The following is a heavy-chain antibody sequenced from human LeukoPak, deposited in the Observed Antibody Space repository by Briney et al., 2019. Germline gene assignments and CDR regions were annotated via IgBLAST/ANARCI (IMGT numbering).Heavy chain of an antibody. D-gene: IGHD6-19*01. J-gene: IGHJ4*02. Sequence: GGSLRLSCAASGFTFSSYWMSWVRQAPGKGLEWVANIKQDGSEKYYVDSVKGRFTISRDNSKNTLYLQMNSLRAEDTAVYYCARPRESGWSYYFDYWGQGTLVTVSS. V-gene: IGHV3-7*01. CDR1: GFTFSSYW. CDR2: IKQDGSEK. CDR3: ARPRESGWSYYFDY.